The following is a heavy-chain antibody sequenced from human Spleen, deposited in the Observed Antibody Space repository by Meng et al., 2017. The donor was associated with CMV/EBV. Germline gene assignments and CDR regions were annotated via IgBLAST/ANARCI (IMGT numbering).Heavy chain of an antibody. CDR3: ARGSIASTSCYALDY. D-gene: IGHD2-2*01. CDR2: VVYSGST. Sequence: SETLSLTCTVSGGSISSSSYYWGWLRQTPGKGLEWVGSVVYSGSTYYNPSLKSRVTMSVDTSKNQFSLKLSSVTAADTAVYYCARGSIASTSCYALDYWGQGTLVPVSS. V-gene: IGHV4-39*07. CDR1: GGSISSSSYY. J-gene: IGHJ4*02.